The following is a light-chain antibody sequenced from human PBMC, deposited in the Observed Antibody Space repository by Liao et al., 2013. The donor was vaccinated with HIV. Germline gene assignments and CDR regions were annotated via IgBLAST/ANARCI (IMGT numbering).Light chain of an antibody. Sequence: SYELTQPPSVSVSPGQTASITCSGDKLGDKYACWYQQKPGQSPILVIYQDSKRPSGIPERFSGSKSGNTATLTISGTQAMDEADYYCQAWDSSFRVFGGGTKLTVL. CDR2: QDS. CDR1: KLGDKY. V-gene: IGLV3-1*01. J-gene: IGLJ3*02. CDR3: QAWDSSFRV.